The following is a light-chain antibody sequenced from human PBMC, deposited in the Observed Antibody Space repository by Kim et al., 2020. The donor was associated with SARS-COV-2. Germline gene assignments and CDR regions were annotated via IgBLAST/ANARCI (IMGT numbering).Light chain of an antibody. CDR3: HHRKTSPVT. CDR1: QSVNNY. V-gene: IGKV3-11*01. J-gene: IGKJ4*01. CDR2: DVS. Sequence: EVVLTQSPATLSLSPGERATLSCRASQSVNNYLAWYQQKPGQAPRLLLYDVSNRATGIPARFSGSGSGTDFTLTISSLEPEDFAVYYCHHRKTSPVTFGGGTKLDIK.